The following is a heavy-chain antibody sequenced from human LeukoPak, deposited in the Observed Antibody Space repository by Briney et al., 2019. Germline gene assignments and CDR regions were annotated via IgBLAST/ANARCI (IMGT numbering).Heavy chain of an antibody. CDR3: ARNGIAAALTSYYYYYYMDV. Sequence: GGSLRLSCAASGFTFSSYAMHWVRQAPGKGLEWVAVISYDGSNKYYADSVKGRFTISRDNSKNTLYLQMNSLRAEDTAVYYCARNGIAAALTSYYYYYYMDVWGKGTTVIVSS. J-gene: IGHJ6*03. CDR1: GFTFSSYA. D-gene: IGHD6-13*01. CDR2: ISYDGSNK. V-gene: IGHV3-30*04.